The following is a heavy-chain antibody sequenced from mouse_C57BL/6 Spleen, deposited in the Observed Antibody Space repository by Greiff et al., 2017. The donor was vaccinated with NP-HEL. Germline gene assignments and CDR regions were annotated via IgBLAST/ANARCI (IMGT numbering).Heavy chain of an antibody. CDR3: ARESTMMVLDY. CDR2: ISDGGSYT. CDR1: GFTFSSYA. D-gene: IGHD2-3*01. Sequence: EVQLVESGGGLVKPGGSLKLSCAASGFTFSSYAMSWVRQTPEKRLEWVATISDGGSYTYYPDNVKGRFTISRDNAKNNLYLQMSHLKSEDTAMYYCARESTMMVLDYWGQGTTLTVSS. V-gene: IGHV5-4*01. J-gene: IGHJ2*01.